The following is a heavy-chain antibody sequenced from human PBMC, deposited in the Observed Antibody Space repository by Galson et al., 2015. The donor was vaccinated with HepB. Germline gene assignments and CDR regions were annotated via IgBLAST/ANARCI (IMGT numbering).Heavy chain of an antibody. CDR2: VYPDDSDT. CDR3: ARQGHCPGSNCYRVIDF. Sequence: QSGAEVKKAGESLKISCQGSGYSFTTYWIGWVRQMPGKGLEWMGVVYPDDSDTRYSPSFKGQVTISADKSISTAYLQWSSLKASDTAIYYCARQGHCPGSNCYRVIDFWGQGTLVTVSS. CDR1: GYSFTTYW. V-gene: IGHV5-51*01. D-gene: IGHD2-8*02. J-gene: IGHJ4*02.